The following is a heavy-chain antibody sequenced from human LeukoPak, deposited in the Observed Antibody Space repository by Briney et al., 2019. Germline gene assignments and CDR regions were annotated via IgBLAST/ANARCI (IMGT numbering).Heavy chain of an antibody. V-gene: IGHV1-69*05. Sequence: SVKVSCKASGGTFSSYAISWVRQAPGQGLEWMGGIIPIFGTANYAQKFQGRVTITTDESTSTAYMELSSLRSEDTAVYYCATSRRDDYYYYYYMDVWCKGTTVTVSS. J-gene: IGHJ6*03. CDR2: IIPIFGTA. CDR1: GGTFSSYA. CDR3: ATSRRDDYYYYYYMDV.